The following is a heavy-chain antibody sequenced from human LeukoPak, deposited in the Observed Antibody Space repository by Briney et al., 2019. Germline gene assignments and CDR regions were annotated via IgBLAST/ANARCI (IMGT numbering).Heavy chain of an antibody. CDR1: GGSICSGSYY. V-gene: IGHV4-61*02. J-gene: IGHJ4*02. Sequence: SETLSLTCTVSGGSICSGSYYWSWIRQPAGKGLEWIWRIYTSGSTNYNPSLKSRVTISVDTSKNQFSLKLSSVTAADTAVYCCVRVRPYYDSSGYTPYYFDYWGQGTLVTVSS. CDR2: IYTSGST. D-gene: IGHD3-22*01. CDR3: VRVRPYYDSSGYTPYYFDY.